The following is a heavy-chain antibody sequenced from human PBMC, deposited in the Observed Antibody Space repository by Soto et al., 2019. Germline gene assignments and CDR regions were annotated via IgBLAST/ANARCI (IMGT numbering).Heavy chain of an antibody. CDR2: INHSGST. V-gene: IGHV4-34*01. CDR1: GGSFSGYY. D-gene: IGHD2-2*01. J-gene: IGHJ4*02. CDR3: ARVISSRDEYFDY. Sequence: LSLTCAVYGGSFSGYYWSWIRQPPGKGLEWIGEINHSGSTNYNPSLKSRVTISVDTSKNQFSLKLSSVTAADTAVYYCARVISSRDEYFDYWGQGTVVTVSS.